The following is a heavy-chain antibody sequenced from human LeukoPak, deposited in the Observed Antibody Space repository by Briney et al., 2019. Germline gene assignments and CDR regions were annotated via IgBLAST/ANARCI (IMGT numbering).Heavy chain of an antibody. CDR1: GGSISSYY. D-gene: IGHD3-22*01. V-gene: IGHV4-4*07. Sequence: SETLSLTCAVSGGSISSYYWSWIRQPAGKGLEWIGRIYTSGSTNYNPSLKSRVTMSVDTSKNQFSLKLSSVTAADTAVYYCAGEYYYDSSGYYRWGQGTLVTVSS. CDR3: AGEYYYDSSGYYR. J-gene: IGHJ4*02. CDR2: IYTSGST.